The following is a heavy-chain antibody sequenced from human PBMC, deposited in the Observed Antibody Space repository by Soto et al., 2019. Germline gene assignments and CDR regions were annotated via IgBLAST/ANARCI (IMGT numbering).Heavy chain of an antibody. CDR2: IYYSGST. J-gene: IGHJ5*02. CDR3: ARVIGYGDRNWFDP. Sequence: QVQLQESGPGLVKPSETLSLTCTVSGGSISSYYWSWIRQPPGKGLEWIGYIYYSGSTNYNPSLKSRVTLSVDTSKNKFSLKLSSVTAADTAVYYCARVIGYGDRNWFDPWGQGTLVTVSS. CDR1: GGSISSYY. V-gene: IGHV4-59*01. D-gene: IGHD4-17*01.